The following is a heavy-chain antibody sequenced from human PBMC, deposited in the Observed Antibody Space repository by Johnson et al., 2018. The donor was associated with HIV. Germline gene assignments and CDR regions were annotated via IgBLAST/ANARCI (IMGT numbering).Heavy chain of an antibody. V-gene: IGHV3-11*04. CDR3: ARGGAGVAAAEDAFDI. Sequence: QMLLVESGGGLVKPGGSLRLSCAASGFTFSDYYMTWIRQAPGKGLEWISYISKSGSTIYYADSVKGRFTISRDNAKNTLYLQMNSLRSEDTALYYCARGGAGVAAAEDAFDIWGQGTMVTVSS. CDR1: GFTFSDYY. J-gene: IGHJ3*02. D-gene: IGHD6-13*01. CDR2: ISKSGSTI.